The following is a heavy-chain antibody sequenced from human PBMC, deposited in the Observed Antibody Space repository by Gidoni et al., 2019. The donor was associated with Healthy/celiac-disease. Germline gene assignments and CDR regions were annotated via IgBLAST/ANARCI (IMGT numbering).Heavy chain of an antibody. J-gene: IGHJ4*02. CDR2: ISGSGGST. V-gene: IGHV3-23*01. CDR1: GFNFCSFA. Sequence: EVPLLESGGSLVQPGGFLRLPCAAPGFNFCSFAMSWVRQAPGKGLEWVSVISGSGGSTYYADSVKGRFTISRDNSKNTLYLQMNSLRAEDTAVYYCAKPWIQLTPRYPGPFDYWGQGTLVTVSS. D-gene: IGHD5-18*01. CDR3: AKPWIQLTPRYPGPFDY.